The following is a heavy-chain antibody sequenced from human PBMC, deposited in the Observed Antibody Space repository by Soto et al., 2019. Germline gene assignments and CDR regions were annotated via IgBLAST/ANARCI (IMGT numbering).Heavy chain of an antibody. V-gene: IGHV3-30*03. CDR3: ARTRSAWSDFHYFSLDV. D-gene: IGHD1-26*01. CDR2: ISYDSTKT. Sequence: PGGSLRLSCAASEFTFNSYGMHWVRQGPGNGLEWVAFISYDSTKTYYADSVKGRFTISRDNSNSALYVQMNSLTGEDTAVYYCARTRSAWSDFHYFSLDVWGQGTTVTVSS. J-gene: IGHJ6*02. CDR1: EFTFNSYG.